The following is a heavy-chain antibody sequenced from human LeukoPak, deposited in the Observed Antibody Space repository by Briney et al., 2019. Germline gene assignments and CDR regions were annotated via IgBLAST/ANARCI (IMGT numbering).Heavy chain of an antibody. V-gene: IGHV3-23*01. CDR2: LSGDGSDT. CDR3: TKGGHGDY. Sequence: GESLRLSCQASGFPFSTFPMSWVRQAPGKGLEWVSTLSGDGSDTYYADSVKGRFTISRDTSKNTLFLQMNSLRADDTAIYYCTKGGHGDYWGQGTMVTVSS. J-gene: IGHJ4*02. D-gene: IGHD2-21*02. CDR1: GFPFSTFP.